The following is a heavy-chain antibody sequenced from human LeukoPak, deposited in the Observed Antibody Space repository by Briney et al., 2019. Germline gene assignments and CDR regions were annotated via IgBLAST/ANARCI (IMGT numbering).Heavy chain of an antibody. CDR3: AKVGIVATPPYYFDY. CDR2: ISGSGGST. Sequence: PGGSLRLSCAASGFTFSSYAMSWVRQAPGKGLEWVSAISGSGGSTYYADSVKGRFTISRDSSKNTLYLQMNSLRAEDTAVYYCAKVGIVATPPYYFDYWGQGTLVTVSS. V-gene: IGHV3-23*01. CDR1: GFTFSSYA. D-gene: IGHD5-12*01. J-gene: IGHJ4*02.